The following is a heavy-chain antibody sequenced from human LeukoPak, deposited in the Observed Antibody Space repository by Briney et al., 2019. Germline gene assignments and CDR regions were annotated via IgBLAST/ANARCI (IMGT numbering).Heavy chain of an antibody. D-gene: IGHD6-13*01. Sequence: SETLSLTCTVSGGSISSYYWSWIRQPPGKGLEWIGYIYYSGSTNYNPSLKSRVTISVDTSKNQFSLKLSSVTAADTAVYYCARPKMAPYSSSWYGPFDYWGQGTLVTVSS. CDR2: IYYSGST. V-gene: IGHV4-59*12. J-gene: IGHJ4*02. CDR3: ARPKMAPYSSSWYGPFDY. CDR1: GGSISSYY.